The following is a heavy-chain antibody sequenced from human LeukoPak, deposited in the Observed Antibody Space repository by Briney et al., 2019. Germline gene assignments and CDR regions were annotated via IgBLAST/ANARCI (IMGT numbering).Heavy chain of an antibody. CDR1: GFTFSSYS. D-gene: IGHD3-10*01. J-gene: IGHJ4*02. CDR2: ISSSSSTI. CDR3: ARDRVALNY. Sequence: PGGSLRLSCAASGFTFSSYSMNWVRQAPGKGLEWVSYISSSSSTIYYADSVKGRFTISRDNAKNSLYLQMNSLRAEDTAVYYCARDRVALNYWGPGTLVTVSS. V-gene: IGHV3-48*01.